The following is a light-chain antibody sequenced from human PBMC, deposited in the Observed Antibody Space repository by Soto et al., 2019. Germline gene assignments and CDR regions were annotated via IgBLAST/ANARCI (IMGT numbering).Light chain of an antibody. Sequence: IQMTQSPSSLSASVVDRVTITCLASQSISRNLNWYQQKPGKAPELLIYTASNLQSGVPSRFSGSGSGTDFALTISSLQPEDSAVYYCQQSHSSPLTFGGGTKVDIK. V-gene: IGKV1-39*01. CDR1: QSISRN. CDR3: QQSHSSPLT. J-gene: IGKJ4*01. CDR2: TAS.